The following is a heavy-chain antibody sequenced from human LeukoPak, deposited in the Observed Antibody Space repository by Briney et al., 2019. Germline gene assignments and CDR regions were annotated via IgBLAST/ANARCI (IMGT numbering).Heavy chain of an antibody. V-gene: IGHV4-38-2*02. CDR3: ASRSELLPFTFDY. CDR1: GYSISSGYY. D-gene: IGHD2-15*01. Sequence: KASETLSLTCTVSGYSISSGYYWSWIRQPPGKGLEWIGEINHSGSTNYNPSLKSRVTISVDTSKNQFSLKLSSVTAADTAVYYCASRSELLPFTFDYWGQGTLVTVSS. J-gene: IGHJ4*02. CDR2: INHSGST.